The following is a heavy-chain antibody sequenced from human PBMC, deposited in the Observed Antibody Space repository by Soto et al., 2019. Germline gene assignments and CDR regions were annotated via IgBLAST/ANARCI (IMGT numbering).Heavy chain of an antibody. Sequence: GGSLRLSCAATGFAFSTYGMHWVRQAPGKGLEWVAVISYDGSNKYYADSVKGRFTISRDNSKNTLYMQMNSLRAEDTAVYYCARDRAEWELLLSVSLSSFDYWGQGTLVTVSS. CDR2: ISYDGSNK. V-gene: IGHV3-30*03. CDR3: ARDRAEWELLLSVSLSSFDY. CDR1: GFAFSTYG. J-gene: IGHJ4*02. D-gene: IGHD1-26*01.